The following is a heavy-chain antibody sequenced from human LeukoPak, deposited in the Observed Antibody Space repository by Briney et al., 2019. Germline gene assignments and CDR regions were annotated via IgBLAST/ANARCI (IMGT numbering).Heavy chain of an antibody. CDR2: IIPFFGTA. CDR1: GGTFSSYA. Sequence: ASVKVSCKASGGTFSSYAISWVRQAPGQGLEWMGGIIPFFGTANYAQKFQGRVTITTDESTSTAYMELSSLRSEDTAVYYCARLYSNYKYYYYYMDVWGKGTTATVSS. CDR3: ARLYSNYKYYYYYMDV. J-gene: IGHJ6*03. V-gene: IGHV1-69*05. D-gene: IGHD4-11*01.